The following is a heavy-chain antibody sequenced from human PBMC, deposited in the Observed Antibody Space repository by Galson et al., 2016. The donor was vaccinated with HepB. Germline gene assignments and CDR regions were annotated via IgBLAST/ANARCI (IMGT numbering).Heavy chain of an antibody. D-gene: IGHD4-17*01. V-gene: IGHV1-69*06. CDR2: INPVFETT. J-gene: IGHJ6*04. CDR1: GGTFSDYA. Sequence: SVKVSCKAPGGTFSDYAITWVRQAPGQGLEWMGGINPVFETTDYAQKFQGRLTITADKSTSIAYMELSSLRSEDTAVYYCARYYGDYSPTDVWGKGTTVTVSS. CDR3: ARYYGDYSPTDV.